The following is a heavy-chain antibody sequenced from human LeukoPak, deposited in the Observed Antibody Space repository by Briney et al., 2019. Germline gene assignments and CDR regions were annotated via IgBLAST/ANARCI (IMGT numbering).Heavy chain of an antibody. CDR2: ISISSNTI. D-gene: IGHD2-2*01. Sequence: GGSLRLSCAAYGFTFSTYSMNWVRQAPGKGMEWVSYISISSNTIYYADSVKGRFTISRDNAKNSLYLQMNSLRAEDTAVYYCARVRASYYFDYWGQGTLVTVSS. J-gene: IGHJ4*02. CDR1: GFTFSTYS. CDR3: ARVRASYYFDY. V-gene: IGHV3-48*01.